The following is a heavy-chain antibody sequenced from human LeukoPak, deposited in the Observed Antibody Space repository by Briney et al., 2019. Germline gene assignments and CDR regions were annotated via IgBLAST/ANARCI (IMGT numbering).Heavy chain of an antibody. V-gene: IGHV1-8*03. CDR3: ARGSRRENWFDP. J-gene: IGHJ5*02. CDR2: MNPNSGNT. D-gene: IGHD6-13*01. CDR1: GYTFTSYD. Sequence: ASVKVSCKASGYTFTSYDVNWVRQATGQGLEWMGWMNPNSGNTGYAQKFQGGVTITRNTSISTAYMELSSLRSEDTAVYYCARGSRRENWFDPWGQGTLVTVSS.